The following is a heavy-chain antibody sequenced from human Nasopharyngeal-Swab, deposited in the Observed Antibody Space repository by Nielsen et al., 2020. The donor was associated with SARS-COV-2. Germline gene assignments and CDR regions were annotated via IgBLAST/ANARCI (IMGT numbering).Heavy chain of an antibody. V-gene: IGHV4-34*01. D-gene: IGHD2-21*01. CDR2: INDSGST. CDR3: ARGDKRKAPRDYSYYYYMDV. J-gene: IGHJ6*03. Sequence: WIRQPPGKGLEWIGEINDSGSTNYNPSLKSRVTTSVGTSKNQFSLKLRSVTAADTAVYYCARGDKRKAPRDYSYYYYMDVWGKGTTVTVSS.